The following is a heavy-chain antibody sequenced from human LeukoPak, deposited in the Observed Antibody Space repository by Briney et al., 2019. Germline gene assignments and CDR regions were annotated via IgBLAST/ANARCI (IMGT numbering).Heavy chain of an antibody. J-gene: IGHJ4*02. D-gene: IGHD3-22*01. Sequence: GASVKVSCKASGYTFTTHDLTWVRQATGQGLEWMGWMNPGSGDTAYAQKFQGRVTMTRDTSMSTAYMELNSLGSEDTAVYYCARVGQGVLNYDSSGLTFDYWGQGTLVTVSS. CDR1: GYTFTTHD. CDR2: MNPGSGDT. CDR3: ARVGQGVLNYDSSGLTFDY. V-gene: IGHV1-8*01.